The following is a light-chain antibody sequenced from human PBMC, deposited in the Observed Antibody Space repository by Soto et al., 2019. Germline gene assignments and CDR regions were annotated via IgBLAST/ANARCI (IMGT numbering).Light chain of an antibody. CDR3: QQCNNWPLT. V-gene: IGKV3-15*01. Sequence: EIVMTQSPATLSVSPGERATLSCRASQSVSSNLAWYQQKPGQAPRLLIYGASTRATGIPARFSGSGSGTEFTLTISSLQSEDFAVYYCQQCNNWPLTSGQGTRVEIK. CDR2: GAS. J-gene: IGKJ1*01. CDR1: QSVSSN.